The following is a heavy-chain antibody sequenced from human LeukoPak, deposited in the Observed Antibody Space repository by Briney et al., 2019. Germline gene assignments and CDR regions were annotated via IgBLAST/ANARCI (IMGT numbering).Heavy chain of an antibody. Sequence: GESPKISCRSSGYSFTTYWIDWVRQMPGKGLEWMGIIYPGDSDTRYSPSFQGQVTISADKSISTAYLQWGSLKASDTAMYYNYVDVWGQGTLVTVSS. D-gene: IGHD3-10*02. CDR3: YVDV. CDR1: GYSFTTYW. J-gene: IGHJ4*02. V-gene: IGHV5-51*01. CDR2: IYPGDSDT.